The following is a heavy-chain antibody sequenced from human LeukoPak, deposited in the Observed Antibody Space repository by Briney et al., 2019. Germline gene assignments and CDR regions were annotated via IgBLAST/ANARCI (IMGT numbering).Heavy chain of an antibody. Sequence: SETLSLTCTVSGDSFTSVTDYWAWIRQPPGKGLEWIASGDYSGSTYYNPSLKSRVTISVDTSKNQFSLKLSSVTAADTAVYYCARMGDYVWGSYRPTNNWFDPWGQGTLVTVSS. V-gene: IGHV4-39*07. CDR2: GDYSGST. CDR3: ARMGDYVWGSYRPTNNWFDP. D-gene: IGHD3-16*02. CDR1: GDSFTSVTDY. J-gene: IGHJ5*02.